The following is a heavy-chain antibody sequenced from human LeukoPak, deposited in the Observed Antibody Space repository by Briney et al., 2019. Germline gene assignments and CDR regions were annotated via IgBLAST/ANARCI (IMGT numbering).Heavy chain of an antibody. V-gene: IGHV4-39*07. CDR3: ARLGYCSGGSCYYYYYMDV. D-gene: IGHD2-15*01. J-gene: IGHJ6*03. Sequence: SETLSLTCTVSGGSISSSSYYWGWIRQPPGTGLEWIGSIYYSGSTYYNPSLKSRVTMSGDTSKNQFSLKLSSVTAADTAAYYCARLGYCSGGSCYYYYYMDVWGKGTTVTVSS. CDR1: GGSISSSSYY. CDR2: IYYSGST.